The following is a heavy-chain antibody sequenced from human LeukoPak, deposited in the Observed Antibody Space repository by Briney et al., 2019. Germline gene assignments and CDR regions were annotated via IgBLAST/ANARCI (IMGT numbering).Heavy chain of an antibody. CDR3: ARESIAARGDFDY. Sequence: PSETLYLTCAVYGGSFSGYYWSWIRQPPGKGLEWIGEINHSGSTNYNPSLKSRVTISVDTSKNQFSLKLSSVTAAGTAVYYCARESIAARGDFDYWGQGTLVTVSS. D-gene: IGHD6-6*01. CDR1: GGSFSGYY. V-gene: IGHV4-34*01. CDR2: INHSGST. J-gene: IGHJ4*02.